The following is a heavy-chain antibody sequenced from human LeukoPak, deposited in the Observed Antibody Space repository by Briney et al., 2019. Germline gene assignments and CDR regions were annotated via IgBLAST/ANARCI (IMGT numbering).Heavy chain of an antibody. V-gene: IGHV3-21*01. CDR3: ARDYMVRGNSYFDY. Sequence: GGSLRLSYAASGFTFSSYSMNWVRQAPGKGLEWVASISSSSSNIYYADSVKGRFTISRDNAKNSLYLQMNSLRVEDTAVYYCARDYMVRGNSYFDYWGQGTLVTVSS. CDR2: ISSSSSNI. CDR1: GFTFSSYS. J-gene: IGHJ4*02. D-gene: IGHD3-10*01.